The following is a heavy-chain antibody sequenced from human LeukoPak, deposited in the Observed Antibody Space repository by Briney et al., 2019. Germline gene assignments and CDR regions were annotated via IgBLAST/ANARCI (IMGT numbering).Heavy chain of an antibody. J-gene: IGHJ6*03. CDR2: IYYSGST. V-gene: IGHV4-39*01. CDR1: GGSISSSSYY. Sequence: SETLSLTCTVSGGSISSSSYYWGWIRQPPGKGLEWIGSIYYSGSTYYNPSLKSRVTISVDTSKNQFSLKLSSVTAADTAVYYCARVGRYCTNGVCNNMDVWGKGTTVTVSS. CDR3: ARVGRYCTNGVCNNMDV. D-gene: IGHD2-8*01.